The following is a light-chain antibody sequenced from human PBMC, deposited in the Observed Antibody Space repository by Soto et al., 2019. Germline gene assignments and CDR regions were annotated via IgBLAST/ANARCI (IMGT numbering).Light chain of an antibody. CDR3: MQRTHVPIT. Sequence: DVVLTQAPLSLSVTPGQPASMSCKSTQSLVYGDGKTYLYWYLQRPSQPPQLLIYDAFNRFSGVPDRFSGSGSGTDFTLKISRVEAEDVGVFYCMQRTHVPITFGQGTRLEIK. CDR1: QSLVYGDGKTY. CDR2: DAF. V-gene: IGKV2D-29*01. J-gene: IGKJ5*01.